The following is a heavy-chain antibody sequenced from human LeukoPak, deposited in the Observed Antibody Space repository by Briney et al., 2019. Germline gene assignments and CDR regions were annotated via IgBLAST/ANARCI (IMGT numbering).Heavy chain of an antibody. J-gene: IGHJ5*02. CDR3: ATDVTGSEDR. CDR2: MGTDGRTT. CDR1: GFPFGNFW. Sequence: GGSLRLSCVVSGFPFGNFWMHWVRQVPGKGLVWVARMGTDGRTTDYADSVKGRFTISRDNARNTLYLQMRSLRADDTALCYCATDVTGSEDRWGQGTQVTVSS. D-gene: IGHD6-25*01. V-gene: IGHV3-74*01.